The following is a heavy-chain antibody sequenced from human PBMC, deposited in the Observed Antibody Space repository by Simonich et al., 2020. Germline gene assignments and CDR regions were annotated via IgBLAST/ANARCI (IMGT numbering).Heavy chain of an antibody. CDR2: IYHSGIT. CDR1: GYSISSGYY. J-gene: IGHJ4*02. Sequence: QVQLQESGPGLVKPSETLSLTCAVSGYSISSGYYWGWIRQPPGKGLEWIGSIYHSGITYYNPSLKSRVTISVDTSKNQFSLKLSSVTAADTAVYYCANNKRWDWGQGTLVTVSS. D-gene: IGHD1-26*01. CDR3: ANNKRWD. V-gene: IGHV4-38-2*01.